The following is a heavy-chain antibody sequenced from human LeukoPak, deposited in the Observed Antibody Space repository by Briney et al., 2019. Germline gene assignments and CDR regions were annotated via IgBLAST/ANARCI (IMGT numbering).Heavy chain of an antibody. CDR3: ARAKGATFSGPYYYFDY. V-gene: IGHV4-34*01. CDR1: GGSFSGYY. D-gene: IGHD1-26*01. Sequence: SETLSLTCAVYGGSFSGYYWSWIRQPPGKGLEWIGEINHSGSTYYNPSLKSRVTISVDTSKNQFSLKLSAVTAADTAVYYCARAKGATFSGPYYYFDYWGQGTLVTVSS. J-gene: IGHJ4*02. CDR2: INHSGST.